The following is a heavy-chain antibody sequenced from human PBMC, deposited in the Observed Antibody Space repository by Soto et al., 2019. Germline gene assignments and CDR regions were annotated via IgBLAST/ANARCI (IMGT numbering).Heavy chain of an antibody. CDR3: ARVGYDFWSGYPTYYYYGMDV. CDR1: GGSFSGYY. V-gene: IGHV4-34*01. D-gene: IGHD3-3*01. Sequence: SETLSLTCAVYGGSFSGYYWSWIRQPPGKGLEWIGEINHSGSTNYNPSLKSRVTISVDTSKNQFSLKLSSVTAADTAVYYCARVGYDFWSGYPTYYYYGMDVWVQGATVT. J-gene: IGHJ6*02. CDR2: INHSGST.